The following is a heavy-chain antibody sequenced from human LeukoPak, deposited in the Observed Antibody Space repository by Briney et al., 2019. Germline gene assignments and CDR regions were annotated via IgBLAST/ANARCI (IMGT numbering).Heavy chain of an antibody. CDR2: ISSSRSYI. D-gene: IGHD3-22*01. V-gene: IGHV3-21*04. CDR3: ASSYHYDSSGSIYYFDY. J-gene: IGHJ4*02. CDR1: GFTFSTFT. Sequence: GGSLRLSCAASGFTFSTFTMNWVRQAPGKGLEWVSSISSSRSYIYYADPVKGRFTISRDNAKNSLYLQMDSLRAEDTAVYYCASSYHYDSSGSIYYFDYWGQGTPVTVSS.